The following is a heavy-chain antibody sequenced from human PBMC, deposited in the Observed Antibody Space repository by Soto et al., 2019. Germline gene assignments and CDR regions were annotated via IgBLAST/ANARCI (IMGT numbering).Heavy chain of an antibody. V-gene: IGHV3-33*01. CDR3: TVTTDGMDV. D-gene: IGHD4-4*01. CDR2: IWYDGSNK. CDR1: GFTFSSYG. Sequence: QVQLVESGGGVVQPGRSLRLSCAASGFTFSSYGMHWVRQAPGKGLEWVAVIWYDGSNKYYADSVKGRFTISRDNSKNTLYLQMNSLRAEDTAVYYCTVTTDGMDVWGQGTTATVSS. J-gene: IGHJ6*02.